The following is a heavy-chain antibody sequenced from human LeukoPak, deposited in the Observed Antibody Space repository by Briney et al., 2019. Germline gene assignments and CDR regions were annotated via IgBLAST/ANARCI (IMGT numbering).Heavy chain of an antibody. Sequence: SQTLSLTCTVSGGSSSSGSYYWSWIRQPAGKGLEWIGRIFTSGSTNYNPSLKNRVTISVDTSKTQFSLKLSAVPAANTAVYYCARLPSGYFDYWGQGTLVTVSS. V-gene: IGHV4-61*02. CDR1: GGSSSSGSYY. D-gene: IGHD1-26*01. CDR2: IFTSGST. J-gene: IGHJ4*02. CDR3: ARLPSGYFDY.